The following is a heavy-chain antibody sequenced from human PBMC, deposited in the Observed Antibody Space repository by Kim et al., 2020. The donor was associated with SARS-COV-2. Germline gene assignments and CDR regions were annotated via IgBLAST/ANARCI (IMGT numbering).Heavy chain of an antibody. Sequence: GGSLRLSCAASGFTFSSYAMSWVRQAPGKGLEWVSAISGSGGSTYYADSVKGRFTISRDNSKNTLYLQMNSLRAEDTTVYYCAKDDRAVAGIIYYYGMDVWGQGTTVTVSS. CDR1: GFTFSSYA. J-gene: IGHJ6*02. D-gene: IGHD6-19*01. CDR3: AKDDRAVAGIIYYYGMDV. CDR2: ISGSGGST. V-gene: IGHV3-23*01.